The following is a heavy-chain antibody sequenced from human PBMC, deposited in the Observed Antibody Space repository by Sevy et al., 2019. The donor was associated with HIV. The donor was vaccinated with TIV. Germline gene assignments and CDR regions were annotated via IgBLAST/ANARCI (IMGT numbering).Heavy chain of an antibody. CDR1: GFSFSSYG. Sequence: GGSLRLSCAASGFSFSSYGMHWVRQAPGKGLEWMSYIQYDGSNKDYGDSVKGRFTISRDNSKNTLYLQMNSLGVEDRAVFYGVKEGGGGGGDHWGQGTLVTVSS. J-gene: IGHJ4*02. CDR3: VKEGGGGGGDH. CDR2: IQYDGSNK. V-gene: IGHV3-30*02. D-gene: IGHD3-16*01.